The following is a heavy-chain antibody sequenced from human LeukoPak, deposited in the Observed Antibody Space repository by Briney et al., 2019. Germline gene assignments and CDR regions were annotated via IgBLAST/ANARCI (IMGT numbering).Heavy chain of an antibody. CDR1: GYTFPNYG. J-gene: IGHJ4*02. CDR3: ARLYYDILTGYPYYFDF. V-gene: IGHV1-18*01. Sequence: ASVKVSCKASGYTFPNYGISWVRQAPGQGLAWMGWISAYNGNTIYAQKLQGRVTMTTDTSTSTAYMELRSLRSDDTAVNYCARLYYDILTGYPYYFDFWGQGTLVTVSS. CDR2: ISAYNGNT. D-gene: IGHD3-9*01.